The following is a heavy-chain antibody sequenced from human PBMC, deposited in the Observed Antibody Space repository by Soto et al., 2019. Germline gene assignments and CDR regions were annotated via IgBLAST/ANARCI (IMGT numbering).Heavy chain of an antibody. CDR3: ARGRITMVRGVIISNWFDP. Sequence: PSETLSLTCTVSGGSISSGGYYWSWIRQHPGKGLEWIGYIYYSGSTYYNPSLKSRVTISVDTSKNQFSLKLSSVTAADTAVYYCARGRITMVRGVIISNWFDPWGQGTLVTVSS. J-gene: IGHJ5*02. CDR2: IYYSGST. D-gene: IGHD3-10*01. V-gene: IGHV4-31*03. CDR1: GGSISSGGYY.